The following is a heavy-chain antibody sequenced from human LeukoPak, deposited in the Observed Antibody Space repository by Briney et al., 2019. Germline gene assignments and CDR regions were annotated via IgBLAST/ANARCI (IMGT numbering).Heavy chain of an antibody. V-gene: IGHV4-59*01. D-gene: IGHD1-26*01. Sequence: SETLSLTCTVSGGSISSYYWSWIRQPPGKGLEWIGYIYYRGTTKYNPSLKSRVTISVDTSKNQFSLKLRSVTAADTAVYYCARVPPGASHFDSWGQGTLVPVSS. J-gene: IGHJ4*02. CDR3: ARVPPGASHFDS. CDR1: GGSISSYY. CDR2: IYYRGTT.